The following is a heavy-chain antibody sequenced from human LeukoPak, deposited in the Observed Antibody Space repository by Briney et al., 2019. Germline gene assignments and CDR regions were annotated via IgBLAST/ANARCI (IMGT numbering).Heavy chain of an antibody. D-gene: IGHD6-25*01. Sequence: PSETLSLTCTVSGGSISTFYWTWIRQPAGKGLEWIGRINNRGSTNYNPSLRSRVSMSVDRSKNRFSVTLSSVTAADTAVYFCAREGGDPRWLDPWGQGTLVTVSS. CDR1: GGSISTFY. V-gene: IGHV4-4*07. CDR2: INNRGST. J-gene: IGHJ5*02. CDR3: AREGGDPRWLDP.